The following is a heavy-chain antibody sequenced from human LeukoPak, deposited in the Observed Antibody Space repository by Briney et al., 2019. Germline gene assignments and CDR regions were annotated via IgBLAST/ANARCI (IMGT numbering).Heavy chain of an antibody. D-gene: IGHD5-24*01. CDR2: ISYSGNT. CDR3: TRDRRDGYNYVDV. V-gene: IGHV4-59*01. J-gene: IGHJ5*02. Sequence: SKTLSLTCTVSGGSISNYYWSWIRQPPGKGLEWIGYISYSGNTEYNPSLKSRVTISVDTSKNQLTLKLRSVTAADTAVYFCTRDRRDGYNYVDVWGQGTLATVSS. CDR1: GGSISNYY.